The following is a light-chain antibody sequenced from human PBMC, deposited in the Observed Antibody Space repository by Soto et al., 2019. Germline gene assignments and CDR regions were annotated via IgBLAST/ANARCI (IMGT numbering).Light chain of an antibody. J-gene: IGKJ1*01. V-gene: IGKV3D-15*01. CDR2: DVA. CDR3: QQYNNWSPGT. Sequence: EILMTQPAATLTGSPAQSAPLSERASQSVNYNLAWSQQRPGQAPRLLLYDVANRSTGIPATFSGSGSGTAFTPPTSSMQSEDFAAYYCQQYNNWSPGTFGQGTKVDIK. CDR1: QSVNYN.